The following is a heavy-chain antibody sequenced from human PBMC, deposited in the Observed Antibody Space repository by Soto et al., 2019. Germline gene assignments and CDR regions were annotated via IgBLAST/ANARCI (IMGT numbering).Heavy chain of an antibody. V-gene: IGHV3-53*01. J-gene: IGHJ3*02. CDR3: ARMASLREWLVNAFDM. Sequence: PGWSLRLSCSASVFTGSTNYISWFRQAPGKGPEWVSIIYSGGKTYYADSVKGRFVISRDNSKNTLYLQMNSLRVEDTAVYYCARMASLREWLVNAFDMWGQGTTVTVSS. D-gene: IGHD6-19*01. CDR1: VFTGSTNY. CDR2: IYSGGKT.